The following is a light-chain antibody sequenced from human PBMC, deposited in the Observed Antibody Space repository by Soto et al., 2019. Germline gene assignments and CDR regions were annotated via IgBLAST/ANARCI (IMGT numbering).Light chain of an antibody. CDR3: QHYENWPYT. V-gene: IGKV3-15*01. Sequence: EIEMTQSPATVSLSPGERATISCRASPSVSNTLAWYQQRPGQAPRLLIYGASIRVPGIPARFSGGGSGTEFTLTITSLQSEDFAVYYCQHYENWPYTFGQGTRLEI. CDR1: PSVSNT. CDR2: GAS. J-gene: IGKJ5*01.